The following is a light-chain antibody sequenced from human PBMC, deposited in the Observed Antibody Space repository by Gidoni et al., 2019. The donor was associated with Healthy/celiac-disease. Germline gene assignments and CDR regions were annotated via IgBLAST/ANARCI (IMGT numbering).Light chain of an antibody. CDR1: QTVLYRSYNRHY. Sequence: DIVMTQSPDSLAASLGERATINCKSSQTVLYRSYNRHYLAWYQQKPGQSPKLLIYWASTRASGVPDRFSGSGSGTDFTLTISTLQAEDAAVYFCQQNYDSPRTFGQGTKVEIK. CDR2: WAS. CDR3: QQNYDSPRT. J-gene: IGKJ1*01. V-gene: IGKV4-1*01.